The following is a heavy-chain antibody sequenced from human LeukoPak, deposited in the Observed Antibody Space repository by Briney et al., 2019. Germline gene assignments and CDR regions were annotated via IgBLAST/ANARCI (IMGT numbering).Heavy chain of an antibody. J-gene: IGHJ4*02. CDR2: INQDGSEE. Sequence: GGSLRLSCAASGLTFSNYWMTWVRQAPGKGLEWVAHINQDGSEEHYIDSVKARFTISRDNAKNSLSLQMNSLTAEDTAVYYCVRDGGVSGYDLLDYWGQGTLVTVSS. CDR1: GLTFSNYW. V-gene: IGHV3-7*01. D-gene: IGHD5-12*01. CDR3: VRDGGVSGYDLLDY.